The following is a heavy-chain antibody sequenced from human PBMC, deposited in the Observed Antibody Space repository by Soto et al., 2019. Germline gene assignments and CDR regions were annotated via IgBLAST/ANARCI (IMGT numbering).Heavy chain of an antibody. CDR3: ARGPNWNYVRADYGMDV. V-gene: IGHV4-31*03. J-gene: IGHJ6*02. Sequence: SETLSLTCTVSGGSISSGGYYLSWIRQHPGKGLEWIGYIYYSGSTYYNPSLKSRVTISVDTSKNQFSLKLSSVTAADTAVYYCARGPNWNYVRADYGMDVWGQGTKVTVYS. CDR1: GGSISSGGYY. D-gene: IGHD1-7*01. CDR2: IYYSGST.